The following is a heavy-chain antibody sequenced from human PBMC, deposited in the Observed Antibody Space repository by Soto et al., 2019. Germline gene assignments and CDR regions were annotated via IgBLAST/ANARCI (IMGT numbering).Heavy chain of an antibody. CDR2: IKSKTNGGTT. J-gene: IGHJ4*02. V-gene: IGHV3-15*01. CDR3: TTDDPINRY. Sequence: EVQLVESGGGSVRAGASLRVSCAASGFTFSNAWMSWVRQAPGKGLEWVGRIKSKTNGGTTDYAAPVKGRFSISRDDSKNTLYLQMNSLKTEDTAVYYCTTDDPINRYWGQGTLVTVSS. CDR1: GFTFSNAW.